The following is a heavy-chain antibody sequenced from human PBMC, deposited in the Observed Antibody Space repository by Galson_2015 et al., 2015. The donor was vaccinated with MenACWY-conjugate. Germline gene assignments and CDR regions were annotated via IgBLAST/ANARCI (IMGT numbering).Heavy chain of an antibody. CDR2: IKSKTDGGTT. V-gene: IGHV3-15*07. CDR1: GFTFSNAW. J-gene: IGHJ6*03. CDR3: TTDPPLPTAEDYDFWSWVPQTMDV. D-gene: IGHD3-3*01. Sequence: SLRLSCAASGFTFSNAWMNWVRQAPGKGLEWVGRIKSKTDGGTTDYAAPVKGRFTISRDDSKNTLYLQMNSLKTEDTAVYYCTTDPPLPTAEDYDFWSWVPQTMDVWGKGTTVTVSS.